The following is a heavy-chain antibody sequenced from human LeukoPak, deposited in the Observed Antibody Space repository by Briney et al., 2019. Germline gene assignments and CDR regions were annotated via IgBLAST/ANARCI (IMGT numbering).Heavy chain of an antibody. CDR2: INHSGST. CDR1: GGSFSGYY. V-gene: IGHV4-34*01. D-gene: IGHD5-18*01. Sequence: PSETLSLTCAVYGGSFSGYYWSWIRQPPGKGLEWIGEINHSGSTNYNPSLKSRVTISVDTSMNQFSLKLSSVTAADTAVYYCASLAAMVTSPDYWGQGTLVTVSS. J-gene: IGHJ4*02. CDR3: ASLAAMVTSPDY.